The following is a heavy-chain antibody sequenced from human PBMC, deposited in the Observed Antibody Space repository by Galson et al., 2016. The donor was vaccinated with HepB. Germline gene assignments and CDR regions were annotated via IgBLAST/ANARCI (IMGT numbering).Heavy chain of an antibody. CDR2: ISAYNGNT. CDR3: ARDRGPLQYPRRKDY. D-gene: IGHD4-11*01. V-gene: IGHV1-18*04. J-gene: IGHJ4*02. Sequence: SVKVSCKASGYTFTSYGISWVRQAPGQGLEWMGWISAYNGNTNYAQNLQGRVTMTTDTSTSTAYMELRSLRSDDTAVYYCARDRGPLQYPRRKDYWGQGTLVTVSS. CDR1: GYTFTSYG.